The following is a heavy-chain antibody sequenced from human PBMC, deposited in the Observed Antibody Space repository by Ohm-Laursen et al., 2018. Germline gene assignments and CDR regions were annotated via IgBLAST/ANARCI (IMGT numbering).Heavy chain of an antibody. CDR2: ISSSSSYI. CDR1: GFTFSSYS. V-gene: IGHV3-21*01. Sequence: SLRLSCSASGFTFSSYSMNWVRQAPGKGLEWVSSISSSSSYIYYTDSLKGRFTISRDNAKNSLYLQMNSLRAEDTAVYYCARDLIVAPYYFDYWGQGTLVTVSS. J-gene: IGHJ4*02. D-gene: IGHD3-22*01. CDR3: ARDLIVAPYYFDY.